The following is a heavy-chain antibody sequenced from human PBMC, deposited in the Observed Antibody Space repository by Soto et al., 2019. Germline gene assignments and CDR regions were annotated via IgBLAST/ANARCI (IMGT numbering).Heavy chain of an antibody. Sequence: SQTLSLTCAISGYSVSSNTATWDWIRQSPSRGLEWLGRTYYRSTWSNDYAISVKSRITITPDTSNNQFSLHLNSVTPEDTAVYYCARQIATTGTSGTYDSWGQGTLVTVSS. V-gene: IGHV6-1*01. CDR3: ARQIATTGTSGTYDS. D-gene: IGHD6-13*01. J-gene: IGHJ4*02. CDR1: GYSVSSNTAT. CDR2: TYYRSTWSN.